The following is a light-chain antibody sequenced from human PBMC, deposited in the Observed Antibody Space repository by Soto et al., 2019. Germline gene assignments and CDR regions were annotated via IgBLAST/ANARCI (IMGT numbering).Light chain of an antibody. J-gene: IGKJ1*01. CDR2: AKS. V-gene: IGKV3-20*01. Sequence: EVVLTQSPATLPLSPGERATLSCRASQSVNSDYLAWYRQKPGQAPSLLMYAKSTRATGIPDRFYGSGSGTDFTLTIYRLEPEDFAVYYCQQYGNSPQTFGQGTKVDIK. CDR3: QQYGNSPQT. CDR1: QSVNSDY.